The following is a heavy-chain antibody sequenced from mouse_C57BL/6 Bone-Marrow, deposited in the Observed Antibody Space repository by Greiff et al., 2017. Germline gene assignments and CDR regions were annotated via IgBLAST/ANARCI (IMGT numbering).Heavy chain of an antibody. V-gene: IGHV1-22*01. CDR2: INPNNGGT. CDR1: GYTFTDYN. D-gene: IGHD1-1*01. J-gene: IGHJ2*01. Sequence: EVQLQQSGPELVKPGASVKMSCKASGYTFTDYNMHWVKQSHGKSLEWIGYINPNNGGTSYNQKFKGKATLTVTKSSSTAYMELRSLTSDDSAVYDCARGGYYYGSNFGYWGQGPTLSVSS. CDR3: ARGGYYYGSNFGY.